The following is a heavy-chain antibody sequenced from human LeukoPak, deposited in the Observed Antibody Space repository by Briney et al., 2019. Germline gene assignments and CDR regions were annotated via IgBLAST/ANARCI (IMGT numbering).Heavy chain of an antibody. CDR3: ARDLAVAGTPFDY. Sequence: PSETLSLTCAVYGGSFSDYYWTWIRQPPGKGLEWIGEINHSGSTNYNPSLKSRVTMSVDTSKNQFSLKLSSVTAADTAVYYCARDLAVAGTPFDYWGQGTLVTVSS. J-gene: IGHJ4*02. V-gene: IGHV4-34*01. D-gene: IGHD6-19*01. CDR1: GGSFSDYY. CDR2: INHSGST.